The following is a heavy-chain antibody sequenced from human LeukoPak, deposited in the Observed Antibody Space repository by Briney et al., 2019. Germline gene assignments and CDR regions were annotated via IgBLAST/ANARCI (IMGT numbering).Heavy chain of an antibody. CDR3: ARGFGEPPPLYYYYGMDV. J-gene: IGHJ6*02. V-gene: IGHV4-61*01. CDR2: IYYSGST. Sequence: SETLSLTCTVSGGSVSSGSYYWSWIRQPPGKGLEWIGYIYYSGSTNYNPSLKSRVTISVDTSKNQFSLKLSSVTAADTAVYYCARGFGEPPPLYYYYGMDVWGQGTTATVSS. CDR1: GGSVSSGSYY. D-gene: IGHD3-10*01.